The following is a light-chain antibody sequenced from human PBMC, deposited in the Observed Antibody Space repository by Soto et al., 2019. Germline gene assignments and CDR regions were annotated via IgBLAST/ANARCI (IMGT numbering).Light chain of an antibody. J-gene: IGKJ4*01. V-gene: IGKV1-12*01. CDR1: RAIKTW. CDR2: AAA. Sequence: MPQPQSSVPPLLAARATFIRRASRAIKTWLAWFRRKQGKAPKLLIYAAATLQNGVPSKFSGSGSGTDFTLTISSLQPEDFATYYCHQANTLPLTFGGGTKVEIK. CDR3: HQANTLPLT.